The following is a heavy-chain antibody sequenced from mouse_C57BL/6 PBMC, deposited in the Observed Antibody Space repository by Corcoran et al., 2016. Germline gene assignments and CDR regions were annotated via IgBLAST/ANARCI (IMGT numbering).Heavy chain of an antibody. Sequence: QVQLQQSGAELVKPGASVKLSCKATCYTFTGYWIAWVKQSPGHGLEWIGEILPGSGSTNYNEQFKGKATFTADTSSNTAYMQLISLTTEDSAIYYCVRPTMVTHWDFDVLGTGTTVTVSS. D-gene: IGHD2-9*01. CDR2: ILPGSGST. V-gene: IGHV1-9*01. J-gene: IGHJ1*03. CDR1: CYTFTGYW. CDR3: VRPTMVTHWDFDV.